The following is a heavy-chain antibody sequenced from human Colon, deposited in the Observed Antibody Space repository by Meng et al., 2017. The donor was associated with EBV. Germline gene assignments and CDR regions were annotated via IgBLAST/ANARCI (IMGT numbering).Heavy chain of an antibody. V-gene: IGHV4-34*01. CDR2: IDHRGNT. J-gene: IGHJ5*02. Sequence: VQLQQWGEGLLTPSETLSRSCAVYGGSFRDYYWTWIRHPPGKGLEWIGEIDHRGNTKYNPSLKSRVTISLDTSKKQFSLKVSSVTAADSAVYYCARRGPSGNFSPWSQGALVTVSS. D-gene: IGHD3-10*01. CDR1: GGSFRDYY. CDR3: ARRGPSGNFSP.